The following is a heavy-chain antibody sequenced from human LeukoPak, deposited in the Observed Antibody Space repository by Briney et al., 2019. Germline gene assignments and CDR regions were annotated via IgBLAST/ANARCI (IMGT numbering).Heavy chain of an antibody. CDR1: GFTFSSYG. CDR3: ARDAYYDFWSGYYSGYYYGMGV. CDR2: IWYDGSNK. Sequence: GGSLRLSCAASGFTFSSYGMHWVRQAPGKGLEWVAVIWYDGSNKYYADSVKGRFTISRDNSKNTLYLQMNSLRAEDTAVYYCARDAYYDFWSGYYSGYYYGMGVWGQGTTVTVSS. D-gene: IGHD3-3*01. V-gene: IGHV3-33*01. J-gene: IGHJ6*02.